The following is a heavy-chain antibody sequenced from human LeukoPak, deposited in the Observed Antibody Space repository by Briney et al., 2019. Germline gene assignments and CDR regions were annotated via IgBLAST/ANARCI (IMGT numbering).Heavy chain of an antibody. J-gene: IGHJ6*03. CDR3: ASVGYCSGGSCRNYYYYYMDV. D-gene: IGHD2-15*01. V-gene: IGHV4-4*07. Sequence: SETLSLTCTVSGGSISSYYWSWIRQPAGKGLEWIGRIYTSGSTNYNPSLKSRVTMSVDTSKNQFSLKLSSVTAADTAVYYCASVGYCSGGSCRNYYYYYMDVRGKGTTVTVSS. CDR1: GGSISSYY. CDR2: IYTSGST.